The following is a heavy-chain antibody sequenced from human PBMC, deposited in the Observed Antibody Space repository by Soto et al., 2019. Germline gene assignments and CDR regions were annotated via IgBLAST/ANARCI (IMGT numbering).Heavy chain of an antibody. D-gene: IGHD3-9*01. V-gene: IGHV4-39*01. CDR3: ARLPAGYPNWFDP. CDR2: IHYRGDT. Sequence: QVQLQGSGPGLVRPSETLSLTCTVSGASISTNHHNWAWVRQPPGKGLEWMGNIHYRGDTYFNPYLGSRLSMSVDTSKNQFSLKLTSVTAADTAVYYCARLPAGYPNWFDPWGQGTLVTVS. CDR1: GASISTNHHN. J-gene: IGHJ5*02.